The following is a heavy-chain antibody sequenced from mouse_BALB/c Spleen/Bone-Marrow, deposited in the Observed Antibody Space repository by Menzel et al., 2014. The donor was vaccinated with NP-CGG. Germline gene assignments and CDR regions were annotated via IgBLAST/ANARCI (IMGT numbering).Heavy chain of an antibody. CDR2: INPGSGGS. J-gene: IGHJ3*01. Sequence: QVQLKHSGAELVRPGTSVKVSCKASGYAFTNYLIDWVKQRPGQGLEWIGVINPGSGGSNYNEKFKGKATLTADKSSSTAYMQLSSLTSDDSAVYFCASRDYSFAYWGQGTLVTVSA. CDR3: ASRDYSFAY. D-gene: IGHD2-13*01. V-gene: IGHV1-54*01. CDR1: GYAFTNYL.